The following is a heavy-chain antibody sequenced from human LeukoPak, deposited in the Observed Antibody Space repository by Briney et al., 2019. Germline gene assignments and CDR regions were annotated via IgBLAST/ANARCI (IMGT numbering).Heavy chain of an antibody. D-gene: IGHD3-10*01. Sequence: PGGSLRLSCAASGFTFSSYSMNWVRQAPGKGLEWVSSISSSSCYIYYADSVKGRFTISRDNAKNSLYLQMNSLRAEDTAVYYCARDKGMVRGVIGYWGQGTLVTVSS. V-gene: IGHV3-21*01. CDR3: ARDKGMVRGVIGY. J-gene: IGHJ4*02. CDR2: ISSSSCYI. CDR1: GFTFSSYS.